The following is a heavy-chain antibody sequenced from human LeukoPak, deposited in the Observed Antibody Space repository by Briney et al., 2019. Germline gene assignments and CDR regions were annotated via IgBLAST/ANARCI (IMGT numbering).Heavy chain of an antibody. CDR2: IYPGNSDT. CDR3: ARRHYYSSSWYPFAY. Sequence: GESLKISCKGSGYSLTSYWIGWVRQMPGKGLEWMGSIYPGNSDTRYSPSFQGQVTVSADKSINTAYLQWSSLKASDTSMYYCARRHYYSSSWYPFAYWGQGTLVTVSS. V-gene: IGHV5-51*01. CDR1: GYSLTSYW. D-gene: IGHD6-13*01. J-gene: IGHJ4*02.